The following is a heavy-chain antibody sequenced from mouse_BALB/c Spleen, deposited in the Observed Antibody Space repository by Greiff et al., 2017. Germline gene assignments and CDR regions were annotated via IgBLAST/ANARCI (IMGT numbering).Heavy chain of an antibody. D-gene: IGHD1-2*01. CDR2: IWGDGST. CDR3: ARCHYYGYYFDY. Sequence: VQLQESGPGLVAPSQSLSITCTVSGFSLTGYGVNWVRQPPGKGLEWLGMIWGDGSTDYNSALKSRLSISKDNSKSQVFLKMNSLQTDDTARYYCARCHYYGYYFDYWGQGTTLTVSA. J-gene: IGHJ2*01. CDR1: GFSLTGYG. V-gene: IGHV2-6-7*01.